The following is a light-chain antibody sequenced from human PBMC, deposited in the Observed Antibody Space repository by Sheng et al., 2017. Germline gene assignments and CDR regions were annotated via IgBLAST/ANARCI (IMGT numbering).Light chain of an antibody. Sequence: DIQITQSPSFLSASVGDRVTITCQASRDVSKDLNWYQQKPGKAPKLLIYDASNLETGVPSRFSGSASGTDFTLTISGLQPEDVATYYCQQTYTTPLTFGGGTKVEIK. V-gene: IGKV1-33*01. CDR2: DAS. CDR3: QQTYTTPLT. J-gene: IGKJ4*01. CDR1: RDVSKD.